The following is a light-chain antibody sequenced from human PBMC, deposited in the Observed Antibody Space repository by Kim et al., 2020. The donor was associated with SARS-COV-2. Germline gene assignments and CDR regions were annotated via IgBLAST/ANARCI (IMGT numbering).Light chain of an antibody. CDR3: QAWDSSTVV. Sequence: SVYPGQRASSTCSGDKLGEKYVSWYQQKPGQSPDLVIYQDTKRPSGIPERFSGSNSGNTATLTISGTQAMDEADYHCQAWDSSTVVFGGGTQLTVL. CDR1: KLGEKY. CDR2: QDT. J-gene: IGLJ2*01. V-gene: IGLV3-1*01.